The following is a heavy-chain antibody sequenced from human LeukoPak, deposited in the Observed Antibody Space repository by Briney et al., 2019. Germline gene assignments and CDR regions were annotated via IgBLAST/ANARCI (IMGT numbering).Heavy chain of an antibody. J-gene: IGHJ6*03. V-gene: IGHV4-34*01. CDR2: INHSGST. D-gene: IGHD3-10*01. Sequence: PSETLSLTCAVYGGSFSGYYWSWIRQPPGKGLEWIGEINHSGSTNYNPSLKSRVTISVDTSKNQFSLKLSSVTAADTAVYYCARGPYYYGSGSNVDYYYMDVWGKGTTVTVSS. CDR3: ARGPYYYGSGSNVDYYYMDV. CDR1: GGSFSGYY.